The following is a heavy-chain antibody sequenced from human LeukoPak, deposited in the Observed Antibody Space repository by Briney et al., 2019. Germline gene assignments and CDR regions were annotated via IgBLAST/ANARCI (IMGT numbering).Heavy chain of an antibody. CDR3: ARETPGDTLVSWYFDL. D-gene: IGHD2-2*02. J-gene: IGHJ2*01. CDR1: GGSISSYY. Sequence: SETLSLTCTVSGGSISSYYWSWIRQPAGKGLEWIGRIYTSGSTNYNPSLKSRVTMSVDTSKNQSSLKLSSVTAADTAVYYCARETPGDTLVSWYFDLWGRGTLVTVSS. CDR2: IYTSGST. V-gene: IGHV4-4*07.